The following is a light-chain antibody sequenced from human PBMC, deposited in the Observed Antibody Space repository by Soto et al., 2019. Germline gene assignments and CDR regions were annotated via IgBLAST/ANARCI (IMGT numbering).Light chain of an antibody. CDR1: SSDVGGYDY. CDR3: SSYAGSNILV. J-gene: IGLJ2*01. V-gene: IGLV2-8*01. Sequence: QSVLTQPPSESGSPGQSVTISCTGTSSDVGGYDYVSWYQQHPGKAPKLMIYEVSKRPSGVPDRFSGSKSGNTASLTVSGLQAEDEADYYCSSYAGSNILVFGGGTKLTVL. CDR2: EVS.